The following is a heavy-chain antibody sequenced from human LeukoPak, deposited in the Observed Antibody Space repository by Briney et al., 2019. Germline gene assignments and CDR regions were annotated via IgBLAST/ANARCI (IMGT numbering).Heavy chain of an antibody. V-gene: IGHV4-34*01. J-gene: IGHJ4*02. Sequence: SETLSLTCAVYGGSFSGHYWNWIRQPPGRGLEWIGEINHSGSTTYNPSLKSRVTISVDTSRNQLSLKLSSVTATDTALYFCATAASVSIMHPFDYWGQGTLVTVSS. CDR2: INHSGST. CDR3: ATAASVSIMHPFDY. D-gene: IGHD3-16*01. CDR1: GGSFSGHY.